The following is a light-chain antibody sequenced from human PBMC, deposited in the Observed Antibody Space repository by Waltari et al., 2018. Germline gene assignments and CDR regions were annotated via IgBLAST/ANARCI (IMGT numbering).Light chain of an antibody. Sequence: EIVMTQSPATLSVSPGERATISCRASQSISSNVAWYQQKPGQAPRLLIYGASTRATGIPARFSGSGSGTEFTLTISSLQSEDFAVYYCQQYNDWPRTFGQGTKVEIK. J-gene: IGKJ1*01. V-gene: IGKV3-15*01. CDR2: GAS. CDR3: QQYNDWPRT. CDR1: QSISSN.